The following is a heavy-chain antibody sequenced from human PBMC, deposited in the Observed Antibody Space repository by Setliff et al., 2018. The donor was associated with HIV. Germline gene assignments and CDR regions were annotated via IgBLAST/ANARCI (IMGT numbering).Heavy chain of an antibody. Sequence: PSETLSLTCTVSGDSIKNYFWNWIRQPAGKGLEWIGRIYTTGSTTYNPSGSTNYNPSLKSRVTISVDTSKNQFSLKLSSVTAADTSVYYCARGPPKYYYDSSWYYFDYWGQGTLVTVSS. V-gene: IGHV4-4*07. CDR2: IYTTGSTTYNPSGST. D-gene: IGHD3-22*01. J-gene: IGHJ4*02. CDR1: GDSIKNYF. CDR3: ARGPPKYYYDSSWYYFDY.